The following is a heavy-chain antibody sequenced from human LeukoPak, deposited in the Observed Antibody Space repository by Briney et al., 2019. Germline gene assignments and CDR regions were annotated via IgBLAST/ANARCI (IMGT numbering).Heavy chain of an antibody. J-gene: IGHJ4*02. CDR3: ARALSSYWDY. CDR1: GGSISSYY. D-gene: IGHD3-3*01. Sequence: SETLSLTCTVSGGSISSYYWSWIRQPPGKGLEWIGYISYSGSTNYNPSLKRRVTISVDTSRNQFSLKLSSVTAADTAVYYCARALSSYWDYWGQGTLVTVSS. V-gene: IGHV4-59*01. CDR2: ISYSGST.